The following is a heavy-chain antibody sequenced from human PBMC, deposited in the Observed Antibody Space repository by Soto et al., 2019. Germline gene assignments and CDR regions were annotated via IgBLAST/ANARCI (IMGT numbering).Heavy chain of an antibody. Sequence: ASVKVSCKASGYTFTSYGISWVRQAPGQGLEWMGWISAYNGNTNYAQKLQGRVTMTTDTSTSTAYMELRSLRSDDTAVYYCARDHVDTDMVDAFDIWGQGTMVTVSS. J-gene: IGHJ3*02. CDR3: ARDHVDTDMVDAFDI. V-gene: IGHV1-18*04. CDR1: GYTFTSYG. CDR2: ISAYNGNT. D-gene: IGHD5-18*01.